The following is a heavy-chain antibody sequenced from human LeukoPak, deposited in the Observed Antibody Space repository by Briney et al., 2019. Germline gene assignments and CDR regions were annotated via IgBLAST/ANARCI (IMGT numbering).Heavy chain of an antibody. CDR2: VIPSGDST. V-gene: IGHV1-46*01. J-gene: IGHJ4*02. Sequence: ASVKVSCKASGYTFTNCYLHWVRQAPGQGLECMRVVIPSGDSTGSAQTLQGRVTMPRDTSTSTVYMELSSLRSEDTAVYYCARAGGTDYHFLWYWGQGTLVTVSS. D-gene: IGHD2-15*01. CDR3: ARAGGTDYHFLWY. CDR1: GYTFTNCY.